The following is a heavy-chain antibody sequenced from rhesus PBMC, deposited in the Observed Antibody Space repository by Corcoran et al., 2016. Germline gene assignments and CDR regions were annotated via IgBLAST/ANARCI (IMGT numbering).Heavy chain of an antibody. V-gene: IGHV4-106*01. Sequence: QVQLQESGPGLVKPSETLYLTCSVXXGXSSYDYYWIWVRQPPWMGVEWSGYIYGSGASXNYNPSLKNRVXXSIDTYNXQFSLKLSSVTASDTAVYYCAREDYXSGYCCYWGQGVLXTVSS. CDR2: IYGSGASX. CDR1: XGXSSYDYY. J-gene: IGHJ4*01. D-gene: IGHD3-28*01. CDR3: AREDYXSGYCCY.